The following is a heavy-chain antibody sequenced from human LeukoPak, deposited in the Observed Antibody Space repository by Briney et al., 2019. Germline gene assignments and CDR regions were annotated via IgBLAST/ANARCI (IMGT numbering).Heavy chain of an antibody. J-gene: IGHJ4*02. CDR3: ARLTARPFDY. CDR2: IYYGGST. CDR1: GGSISSYY. D-gene: IGHD6-6*01. Sequence: SETLSLTCTVSGGSISSYYWSWIRQPPGKGLEWIGYIYYGGSTNYNPSLKSRVTISVDTSKNQFSLKLSSVTAADTAVYYCARLTARPFDYWGQGTLVTVSS. V-gene: IGHV4-59*12.